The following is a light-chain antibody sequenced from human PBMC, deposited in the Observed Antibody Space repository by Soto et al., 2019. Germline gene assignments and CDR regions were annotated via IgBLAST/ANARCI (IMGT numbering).Light chain of an antibody. CDR1: RSDVGGYNY. CDR2: DAS. V-gene: IGLV2-14*01. Sequence: QSVLTQPASVSGSPGQSITISCTGTRSDVGGYNYVSWYQQHPGKVPKLMIYDASKRPSGVSSRFSGSKSGNTASLTISGLQAEDETDYYCSSYRSGGTYVFGTGTKVTVL. J-gene: IGLJ1*01. CDR3: SSYRSGGTYV.